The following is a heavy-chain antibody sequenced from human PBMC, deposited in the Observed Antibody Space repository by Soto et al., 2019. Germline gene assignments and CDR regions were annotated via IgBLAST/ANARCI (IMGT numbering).Heavy chain of an antibody. J-gene: IGHJ3*02. Sequence: QVQLQESGPGLVKPSETLSLTCTVSGGSVSSGSYYWSWIRQPPGKGLEWIGYIHYSGSTNYNPSLKSRVSIFSDTAKNQFSLRLSSVTAADTAGEYWARDYPDIVGIDIEAVDIGGQGTMVTVSS. CDR2: IHYSGST. V-gene: IGHV4-61*01. CDR1: GGSVSSGSYY. CDR3: ARDYPDIVGIDIEAVDI. D-gene: IGHD2-15*01.